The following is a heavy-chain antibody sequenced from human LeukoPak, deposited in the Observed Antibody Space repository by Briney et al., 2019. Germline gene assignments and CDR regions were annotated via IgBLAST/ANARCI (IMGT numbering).Heavy chain of an antibody. CDR3: ARVHYFGSGLSSYFDY. CDR1: GDSLNQYY. CDR2: VYYSGST. Sequence: PSETLSLTCTVSGDSLNQYYWSWIRQPPGKGLEWIGYVYYSGSTKYNPSLKSRVIISVDTSKNQFSLKLRSVTAADTAVYYCARVHYFGSGLSSYFDYWGQGTLVTVSS. V-gene: IGHV4-59*01. J-gene: IGHJ4*02. D-gene: IGHD3-10*01.